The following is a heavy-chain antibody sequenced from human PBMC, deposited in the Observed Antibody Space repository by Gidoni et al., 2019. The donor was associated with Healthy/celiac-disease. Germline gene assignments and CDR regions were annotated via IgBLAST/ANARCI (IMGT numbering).Heavy chain of an antibody. V-gene: IGHV4-34*01. Sequence: QVQLQQWGAGLLKPSETLSLTCAVYGGSFSGYYWSWIRQPPGKGLEWIGEINHSGSTNYNPSLKSRVTISVDTSKNQFSLKLSSVTAADTAVYYCARGWRSGSHDYWGQGTLVTVSS. CDR2: INHSGST. CDR1: GGSFSGYY. J-gene: IGHJ4*02. D-gene: IGHD2-15*01. CDR3: ARGWRSGSHDY.